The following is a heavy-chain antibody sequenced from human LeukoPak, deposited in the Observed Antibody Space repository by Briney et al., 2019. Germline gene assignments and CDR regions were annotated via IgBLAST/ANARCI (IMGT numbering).Heavy chain of an antibody. CDR2: ISWNSGSI. Sequence: GRSLRLSCAASGFTFDDYAMHWVRQAPGKGLEWVSGISWNSGSIGYADSVKGRFTISRDNAKNSLYLQMNSLRAEDTAVYYCARVRVTMVRGVSGLYYGMDVWGQGTTVTVSS. J-gene: IGHJ6*02. V-gene: IGHV3-9*01. D-gene: IGHD3-10*01. CDR3: ARVRVTMVRGVSGLYYGMDV. CDR1: GFTFDDYA.